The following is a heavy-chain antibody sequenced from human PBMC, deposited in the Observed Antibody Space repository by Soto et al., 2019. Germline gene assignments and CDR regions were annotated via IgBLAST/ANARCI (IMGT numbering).Heavy chain of an antibody. Sequence: GESLKISCKGSGYSFTSYWIGWVRQMPGKGLEWMGIIYPGDSDTRYSPSFQGQVTISADKSISTAYLQWSSLKASDTAMYYCAREGPVTAMGLAIDIPGQGTMVTVSS. V-gene: IGHV5-51*01. CDR3: AREGPVTAMGLAIDI. CDR2: IYPGDSDT. D-gene: IGHD2-2*01. J-gene: IGHJ3*02. CDR1: GYSFTSYW.